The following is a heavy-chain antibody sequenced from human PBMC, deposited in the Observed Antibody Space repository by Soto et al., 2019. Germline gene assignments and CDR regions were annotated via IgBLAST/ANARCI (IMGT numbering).Heavy chain of an antibody. Sequence: SETLSLTCTVSGDSVSSGFYYWSWIRQPPGKGLDWIGCIQYTISTNFNPSLKSRVTISVHKSKNQFSLTLTSVTAADTAVYFSARGGGRYSSGWCLFEPWGQGILVTVSS. J-gene: IGHJ5*02. CDR1: GDSVSSGFYY. CDR2: IQYTIST. D-gene: IGHD6-19*01. CDR3: ARGGGRYSSGWCLFEP. V-gene: IGHV4-61*01.